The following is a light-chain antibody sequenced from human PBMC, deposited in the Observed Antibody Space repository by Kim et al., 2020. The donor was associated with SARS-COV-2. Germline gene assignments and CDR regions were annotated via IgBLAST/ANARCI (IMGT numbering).Light chain of an antibody. Sequence: TLALSPGERATLSCRASQSVSSSQIAWYQQKPGQAPRLLIYGASSRATGIPDRFSGSGSGTDFTLTISRLEPEDFAVYYCQRMGTFGPGTKVDIK. V-gene: IGKV3-20*01. CDR3: QRMGT. CDR1: QSVSSSQ. CDR2: GAS. J-gene: IGKJ3*01.